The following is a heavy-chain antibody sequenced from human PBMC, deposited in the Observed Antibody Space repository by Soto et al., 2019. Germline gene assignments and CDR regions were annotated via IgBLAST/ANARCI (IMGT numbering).Heavy chain of an antibody. Sequence: EVQVVESGGGLIQPGGSLRLSCVASGFTVSSEYISWVRQAPGMRLEWVSVIFTNGGAFYADSVRGRFTISRDNSKNALYLQMNSLRVEDTAVYYCGRDQGITLTAWGQGTLVTVSS. CDR3: GRDQGITLTA. CDR2: IFTNGGA. CDR1: GFTVSSEY. V-gene: IGHV3-53*01. J-gene: IGHJ4*02. D-gene: IGHD1-20*01.